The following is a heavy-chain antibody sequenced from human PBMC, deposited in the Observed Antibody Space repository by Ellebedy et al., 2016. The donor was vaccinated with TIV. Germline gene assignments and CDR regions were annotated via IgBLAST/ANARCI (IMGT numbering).Heavy chain of an antibody. CDR1: GGSISSSSYY. J-gene: IGHJ3*02. CDR3: ASTYANRHDDPFDI. Sequence: SETLSLTXTVSGGSISSSSYYWGWIRQPPGKGLEWIGSIYYSGSTYYNPSLTSRLTIYVDMSKNQISLKLSSVTAADTALYYCASTYANRHDDPFDIWGQGTMVTVA. V-gene: IGHV4-39*01. CDR2: IYYSGST. D-gene: IGHD1-1*01.